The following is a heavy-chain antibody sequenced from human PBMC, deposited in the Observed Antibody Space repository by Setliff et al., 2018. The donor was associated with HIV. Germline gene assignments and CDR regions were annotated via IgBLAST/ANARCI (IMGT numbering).Heavy chain of an antibody. J-gene: IGHJ3*02. CDR1: GRSFSGYY. D-gene: IGHD3-3*01. CDR3: ARVDGYDFWSGYYTPHAFDI. V-gene: IGHV4-34*01. Sequence: PSETLSLTCAVYGRSFSGYYCNWIRQSPWKGLECIGEINHSVGTNYNPSLKSRVTISVDTSKNQFSLKLSSVTAADTAVYYCARVDGYDFWSGYYTPHAFDIWGQGTMVTVSS. CDR2: INHSVGT.